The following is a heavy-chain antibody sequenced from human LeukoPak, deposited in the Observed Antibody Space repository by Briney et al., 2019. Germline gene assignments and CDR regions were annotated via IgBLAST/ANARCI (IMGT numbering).Heavy chain of an antibody. CDR2: ISSTSYYI. Sequence: PGGSLRLSCAASGLTFSSHTMNWVRQAPGKGLEWVSSISSTSYYIYYADSVKGRFTISRDNAKNSLYLQMNSLRAEDTAVYYCARGGPGLPIDYWGQGTLVTVSS. CDR1: GLTFSSHT. J-gene: IGHJ4*02. V-gene: IGHV3-21*01. CDR3: ARGGPGLPIDY. D-gene: IGHD3-10*01.